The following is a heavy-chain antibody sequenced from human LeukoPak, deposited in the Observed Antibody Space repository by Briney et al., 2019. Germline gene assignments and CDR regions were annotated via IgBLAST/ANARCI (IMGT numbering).Heavy chain of an antibody. CDR3: ARDPYSSGVNWFDP. V-gene: IGHV3-33*01. Sequence: GGSLRLSCAASGFTFSSYGMHWVRQAPGKGLEWVAVIWYDGSNKYYADSVKGRFTISRDNSKNTLYLQVNSLRAEDTAVYYCARDPYSSGVNWFDPWGQGTLVTVSS. CDR2: IWYDGSNK. D-gene: IGHD6-25*01. J-gene: IGHJ5*02. CDR1: GFTFSSYG.